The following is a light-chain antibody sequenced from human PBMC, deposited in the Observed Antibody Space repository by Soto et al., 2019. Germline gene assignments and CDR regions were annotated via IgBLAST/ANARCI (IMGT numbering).Light chain of an antibody. CDR2: GAS. J-gene: IGKJ4*01. CDR3: QQDGSSTPT. Sequence: EIVLTQSPCTLSLSPGERATLSCRASQSVYKNFLAWYQQKPGQAPRLLINGASNRATGIPDRFSGSGSVTDFSLTIDRLEPEDFAVYFCQQDGSSTPTLGGGTKVVIK. V-gene: IGKV3-20*01. CDR1: QSVYKNF.